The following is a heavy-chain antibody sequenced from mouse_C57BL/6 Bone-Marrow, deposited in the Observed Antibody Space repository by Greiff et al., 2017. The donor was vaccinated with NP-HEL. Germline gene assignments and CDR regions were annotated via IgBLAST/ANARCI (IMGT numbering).Heavy chain of an antibody. J-gene: IGHJ2*01. V-gene: IGHV1-82*01. CDR1: GYAFSSSW. Sequence: QVQLQQSGPELVKPGASVKISCKASGYAFSSSWMNWVKQRPGKGLEWIGRIYPGDGDTNYNGKFKGKATLTADNSSSTAYMQLSSLTSEDSAVYFCARGGIYYGNLYYFDYWGQGTTLTVSS. D-gene: IGHD2-1*01. CDR2: IYPGDGDT. CDR3: ARGGIYYGNLYYFDY.